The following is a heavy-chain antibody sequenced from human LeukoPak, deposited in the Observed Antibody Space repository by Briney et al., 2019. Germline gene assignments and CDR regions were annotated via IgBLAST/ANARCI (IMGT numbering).Heavy chain of an antibody. CDR3: AGLATVTTFYYFDY. J-gene: IGHJ4*02. V-gene: IGHV3-7*01. Sequence: GGSLRLFCAASGFTFSSYWMSWVRQAPGKGLEWVANIKQDGSEKYYVDSVKGRFTISRDNAKNSLYLQMNSLRAEDTAVYYCAGLATVTTFYYFDYWGQGTLVTVSS. D-gene: IGHD4-17*01. CDR2: IKQDGSEK. CDR1: GFTFSSYW.